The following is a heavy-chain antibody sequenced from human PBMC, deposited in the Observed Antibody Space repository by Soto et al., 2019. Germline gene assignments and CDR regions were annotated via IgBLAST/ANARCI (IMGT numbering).Heavy chain of an antibody. CDR1: GGSISSYY. Sequence: SETLSLTCTVSGGSISSYYWSWIRQPPGKGLEWIGHIYYSGSTNYNPSLKSRVTISVDTSKNQFSLKLSSVTAADTAVYYCAREGYYDSTNGVDYWGQGTLVTVSS. J-gene: IGHJ4*02. D-gene: IGHD3-22*01. V-gene: IGHV4-59*01. CDR3: AREGYYDSTNGVDY. CDR2: IYYSGST.